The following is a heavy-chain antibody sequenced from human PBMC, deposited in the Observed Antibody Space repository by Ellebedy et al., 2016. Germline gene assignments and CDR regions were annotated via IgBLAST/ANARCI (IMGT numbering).Heavy chain of an antibody. D-gene: IGHD2-2*01. V-gene: IGHV3-21*01. CDR2: ISSSSSYI. J-gene: IGHJ4*02. Sequence: GESLKISXAASGFTFSSYSMNWVRQAPGKGLEWVSSISSSSSYIYYADSVKGRFTISRDNAKNSLYLQMNSLRAEDTAVYYCARIFVVVPAAKAGVDYWGQGTLVTVSS. CDR1: GFTFSSYS. CDR3: ARIFVVVPAAKAGVDY.